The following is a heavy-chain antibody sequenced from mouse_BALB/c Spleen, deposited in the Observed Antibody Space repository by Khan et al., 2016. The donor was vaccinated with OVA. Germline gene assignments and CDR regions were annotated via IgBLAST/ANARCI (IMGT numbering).Heavy chain of an antibody. CDR2: ISDGSNTI. Sequence: EVELVESGGGLVQTGGSRKLSCAASGFTFSGFGMHWVRQTPEKGLEWVAYISDGSNTIYYADTVKGRFTISRDNPKNTLFLQRTSRGSEDTAMYYCARTGYYYFDYWGQGTTLTVSS. D-gene: IGHD2-3*01. CDR1: GFTFSGFG. CDR3: ARTGYYYFDY. J-gene: IGHJ2*01. V-gene: IGHV5-17*02.